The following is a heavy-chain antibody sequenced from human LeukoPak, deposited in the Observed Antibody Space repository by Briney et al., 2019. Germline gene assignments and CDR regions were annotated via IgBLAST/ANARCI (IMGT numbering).Heavy chain of an antibody. J-gene: IGHJ4*02. D-gene: IGHD4-11*01. CDR2: IYTSGST. V-gene: IGHV4-4*07. CDR1: GGSISSYY. Sequence: SETLSLTCTVSGGSISSYYWSWTRQPAGKGLEWIGRIYTSGSTNYNPSLKSRVTMSVDTSKNQFSLKLSSVTAADTAVYYCASQSDYSIGYYFDYWGQGTLVTVSS. CDR3: ASQSDYSIGYYFDY.